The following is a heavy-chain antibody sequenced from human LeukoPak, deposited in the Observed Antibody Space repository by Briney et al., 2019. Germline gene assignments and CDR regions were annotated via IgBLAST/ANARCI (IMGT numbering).Heavy chain of an antibody. J-gene: IGHJ3*02. CDR1: GYTFTSYY. D-gene: IGHD4-17*01. V-gene: IGHV1-46*01. Sequence: ASVKFSCNASGYTFTSYYIHWVRQAPGQGLEWMGIINPSGGSTSYALKFQGTVTMTSDASTSTLYMELSSLRSEDTAVYYCARISDGDPEGAFDIWGQGTMVTVSS. CDR3: ARISDGDPEGAFDI. CDR2: INPSGGST.